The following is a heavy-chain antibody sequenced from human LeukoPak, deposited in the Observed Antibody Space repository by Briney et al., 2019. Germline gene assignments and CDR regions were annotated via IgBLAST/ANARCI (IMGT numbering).Heavy chain of an antibody. CDR1: GFTFSSYW. V-gene: IGHV3-7*01. Sequence: PGGSLRLSCAASGFTFSSYWMSWVRQAPGKGLEWVANIKRDGSDRYYVGSVEGRFTISRDNAKNSLYLQMSSLRAEDTAVYYCARPTVTTGVDAFDIWGQGTVVTVSS. CDR2: IKRDGSDR. CDR3: ARPTVTTGVDAFDI. J-gene: IGHJ3*02. D-gene: IGHD4-11*01.